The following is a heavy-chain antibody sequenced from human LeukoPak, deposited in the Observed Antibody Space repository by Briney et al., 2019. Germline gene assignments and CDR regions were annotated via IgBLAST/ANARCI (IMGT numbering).Heavy chain of an antibody. J-gene: IGHJ6*02. D-gene: IGHD6-6*01. CDR1: GFTFSSYG. V-gene: IGHV3-33*01. CDR3: ARKSKYSTSSPFGYYCYGMDV. CDR2: IWYDGSNK. Sequence: GGSLRLSCAASGFTFSSYGMHWVRQAPGKGLEWVTVIWYDGSNKYYADSVKGRFTISRDNSKNTLYLQMNSLRAEDTAVYYCARKSKYSTSSPFGYYCYGMDVWGQGTTVTVSS.